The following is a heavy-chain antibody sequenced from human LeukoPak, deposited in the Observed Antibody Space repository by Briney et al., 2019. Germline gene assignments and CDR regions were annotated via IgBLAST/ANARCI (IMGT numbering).Heavy chain of an antibody. CDR1: GGSISSYY. CDR2: IYYSGST. D-gene: IGHD3-22*01. J-gene: IGHJ4*02. CDR3: ARLTGWYYYDSSGYYPYYFDY. Sequence: PSETLSLTCTVSGGSISSYYWSWIRQPPGKGLEWIGYIYYSGSTNYNPSLKSRVTISVDASKNQFSLKLSSVTAADTAVYYCARLTGWYYYDSSGYYPYYFDYWGQGTLVTVSS. V-gene: IGHV4-59*08.